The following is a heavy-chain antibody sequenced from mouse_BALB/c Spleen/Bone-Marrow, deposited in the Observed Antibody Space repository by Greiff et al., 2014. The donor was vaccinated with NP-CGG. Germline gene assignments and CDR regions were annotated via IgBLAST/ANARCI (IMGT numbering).Heavy chain of an antibody. Sequence: EVKLVESGGGLVQPGESLKLSCESHEHEFPSHDMSWVRKTPEKRLELVAAINSDGGSTFYPDTMERRFIISRDNTKKTLYLQMSSLRSEDTALYYCARQGDYGSSWFAYWGQGTLVTVSA. D-gene: IGHD1-1*01. V-gene: IGHV5-2*03. J-gene: IGHJ3*01. CDR1: EHEFPSHD. CDR2: INSDGGST. CDR3: ARQGDYGSSWFAY.